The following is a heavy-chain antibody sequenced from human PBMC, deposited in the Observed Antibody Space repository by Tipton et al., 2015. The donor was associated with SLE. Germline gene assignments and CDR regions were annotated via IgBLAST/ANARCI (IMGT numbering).Heavy chain of an antibody. V-gene: IGHV4-39*07. CDR3: AGGLAAAFDY. D-gene: IGHD6-13*01. CDR2: INHSGST. Sequence: TLSLTCTVSGGSISSSSYYWGWIRQPPGKGLEWIGEINHSGSTNYNPSLKSRVTISVDTSKNQFSLKLSSVTAADTAVYYCAGGLAAAFDYWGQGTLVTVSS. CDR1: GGSISSSSYY. J-gene: IGHJ4*02.